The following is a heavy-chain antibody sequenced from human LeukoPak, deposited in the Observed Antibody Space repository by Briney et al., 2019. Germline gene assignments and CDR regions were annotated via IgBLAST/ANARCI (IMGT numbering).Heavy chain of an antibody. D-gene: IGHD3-10*01. V-gene: IGHV3-7*01. J-gene: IGHJ4*02. CDR1: GFTFSSYW. CDR3: AREEGFYGSGSFDY. Sequence: PGGSLRLSCAASGFTFSSYWMSWVRQAPGKGLEWVANIKQDGSEKYYVDSVKGRFTISRDNAKNSLYLQMNSLRAEDTAVYYYAREEGFYGSGSFDYWGQGTLVTVSS. CDR2: IKQDGSEK.